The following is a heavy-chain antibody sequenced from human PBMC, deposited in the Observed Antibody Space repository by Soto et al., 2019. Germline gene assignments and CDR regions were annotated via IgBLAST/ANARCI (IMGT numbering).Heavy chain of an antibody. CDR2: ISGSGGST. J-gene: IGHJ6*02. D-gene: IGHD6-19*01. V-gene: IGHV3-23*01. CDR3: AKDLDLIAVAGAYYYYGMDV. Sequence: GSLRLSCAASGFTFSSYAMSWARQAPGKGLEWVSAISGSGGSTYYADSVKGRFTISRDNSKNTLYLQMNSLRAEDTAVYYCAKDLDLIAVAGAYYYYGMDVWGQGT. CDR1: GFTFSSYA.